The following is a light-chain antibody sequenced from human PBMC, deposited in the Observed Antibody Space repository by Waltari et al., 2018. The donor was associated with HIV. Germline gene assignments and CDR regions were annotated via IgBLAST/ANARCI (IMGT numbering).Light chain of an antibody. Sequence: QSALTQPASVSGSRGQSITISCTGTSSDVGRYNLVSWYQQHPGKAPKLMIYEGSKRPSGVSNRFSGSKSGNTASLPISGLQTEDEADYYCCSYAGNREIFGGGTKLTVL. V-gene: IGLV2-23*01. CDR3: CSYAGNREI. J-gene: IGLJ2*01. CDR1: SSDVGRYNL. CDR2: EGS.